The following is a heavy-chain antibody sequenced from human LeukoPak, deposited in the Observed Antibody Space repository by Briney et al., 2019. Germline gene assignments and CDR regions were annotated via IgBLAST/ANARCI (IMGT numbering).Heavy chain of an antibody. V-gene: IGHV5-51*01. CDR3: ARHPSGFLDYYHMDV. CDR1: GYSFTSYW. CDR2: IYPGDSDT. Sequence: GESLRISCKGSGYSFTSYWIGWVRQMPGKGLEWMGIIYPGDSDTRYSPSFQGQVTISADTSISTAYLQWRSLTASDTAIYYCARHPSGFLDYYHMDVWGKGTTVIVSS. J-gene: IGHJ6*03. D-gene: IGHD6-25*01.